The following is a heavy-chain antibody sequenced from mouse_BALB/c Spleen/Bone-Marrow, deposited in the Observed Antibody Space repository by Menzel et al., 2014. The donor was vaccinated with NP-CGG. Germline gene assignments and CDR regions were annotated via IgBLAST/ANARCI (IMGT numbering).Heavy chain of an antibody. J-gene: IGHJ3*01. CDR3: PVFWAEAS. CDR1: GYTFTNYY. CDR2: INPRNGGT. V-gene: IGHV1S16*01. Sequence: QVQLQQPGAELVKPGASVKLSCKASGYTFTNYYMYWVKQRPGQGLEWIGEINPRNGGTNFNEKFKRKATLTVDKSSSTAYMKLNSLTSEDSAVYSSPVFWAEASWGQGTLVTVSA. D-gene: IGHD4-1*01.